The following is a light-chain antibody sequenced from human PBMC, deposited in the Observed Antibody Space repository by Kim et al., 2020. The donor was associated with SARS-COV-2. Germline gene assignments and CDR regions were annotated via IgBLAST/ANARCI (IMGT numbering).Light chain of an antibody. CDR2: SNN. CDR3: AAWDDSLNGPV. Sequence: GRGGTISASGTSTSSGSNNVNWYQQLPGTAPKLLISSNNHRPSGVPGRFSGSKSGTSASLAISGLQSEDEADYYCAAWDDSLNGPVFGGGTQLTVL. J-gene: IGLJ3*02. CDR1: STSSGSNN. V-gene: IGLV1-44*01.